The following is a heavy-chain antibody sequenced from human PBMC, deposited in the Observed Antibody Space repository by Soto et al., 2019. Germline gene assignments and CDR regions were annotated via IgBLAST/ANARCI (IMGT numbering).Heavy chain of an antibody. CDR1: GFTFSSYS. CDR2: ISSSSSYI. Sequence: PGGSLRLSCAASGFTFSSYSMNWVRQAPGKGLEWVSSISSSSSYIYYADSVKGRFTFSRDNSKKTMYLQMNSLRAEDTAVYYCAKTTDGWFSAFEIWGQGTMVTVSS. V-gene: IGHV3-21*04. D-gene: IGHD6-19*01. J-gene: IGHJ3*02. CDR3: AKTTDGWFSAFEI.